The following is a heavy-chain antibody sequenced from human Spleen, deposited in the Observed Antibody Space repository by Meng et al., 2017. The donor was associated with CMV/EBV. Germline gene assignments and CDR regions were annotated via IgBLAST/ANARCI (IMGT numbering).Heavy chain of an antibody. V-gene: IGHV4-30-4*01. J-gene: IGHJ1*01. CDR1: GGKD. D-gene: IGHD3-22*01. CDR2: IYYSGNR. Sequence: GGKDWSGIGKTQGKGEEWIGYIYYSGNRYTKQSVKSRVGISVNTSKNQFYLKLSSVTAADTAVYYCASTYYYDSSGYYQHAEYFQHWGQGTLVTVSS. CDR3: ASTYYYDSSGYYQHAEYFQH.